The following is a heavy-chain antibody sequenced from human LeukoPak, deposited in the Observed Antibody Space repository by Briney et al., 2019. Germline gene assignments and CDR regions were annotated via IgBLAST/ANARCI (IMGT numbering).Heavy chain of an antibody. V-gene: IGHV3-21*01. D-gene: IGHD3-22*01. CDR3: ARRHLYYDRTLDAFDI. Sequence: PGGSLRLSCAASGFTFSSYSMNWVRQAPGKGLEWVSSISSSSSYIYYADSVKGRFTISRDNAKNSLYLQMNSLRAEDTAVYYCARRHLYYDRTLDAFDIWRQGTMVTVSS. CDR1: GFTFSSYS. CDR2: ISSSSSYI. J-gene: IGHJ3*02.